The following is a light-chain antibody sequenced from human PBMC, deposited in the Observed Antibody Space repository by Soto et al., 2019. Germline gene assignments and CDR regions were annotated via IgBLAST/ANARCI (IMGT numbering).Light chain of an antibody. V-gene: IGKV1-5*01. CDR3: QQYNSYSWT. CDR1: QSISSW. CDR2: DAS. J-gene: IGKJ1*01. Sequence: IKMKKSPSTLSASVGDRVTITCRASQSISSWLAWYQQKPGKAPKLLIYDASSLESGVPSRFSGSGSGTEFTLTISSLQPDDFATYYCQQYNSYSWTFGQGTKV.